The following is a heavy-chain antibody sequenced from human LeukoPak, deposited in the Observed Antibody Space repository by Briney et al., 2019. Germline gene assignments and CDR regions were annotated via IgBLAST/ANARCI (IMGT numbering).Heavy chain of an antibody. Sequence: PSETLSLTCTVSGGSISGYYWGWIRQPPGKGLEWIGSIYSSGETNYNPSLKSRVTISVDTSKNQFSLKLSSVTAADTAVYYCAKGGKGFPLGLRFDSWGQGTLVSVSS. CDR2: IYSSGET. CDR3: AKGGKGFPLGLRFDS. D-gene: IGHD2-21*01. CDR1: GGSISGYY. V-gene: IGHV4-59*01. J-gene: IGHJ4*02.